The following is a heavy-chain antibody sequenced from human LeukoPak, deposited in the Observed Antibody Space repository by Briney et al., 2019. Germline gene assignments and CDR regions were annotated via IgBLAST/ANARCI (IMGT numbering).Heavy chain of an antibody. CDR2: IYYSGST. D-gene: IGHD6-19*01. Sequence: SETLFLTCTVSGGFISSRSYYWGWIRRPPGKGLEWIGSIYYSGSTYYNPSLKGRVTISVDTSKNQFSLKLSSVTAADTAVYYCAINESSGWYPLVAFDIWGQGTMVTVSS. J-gene: IGHJ3*02. CDR1: GGFISSRSYY. V-gene: IGHV4-39*01. CDR3: AINESSGWYPLVAFDI.